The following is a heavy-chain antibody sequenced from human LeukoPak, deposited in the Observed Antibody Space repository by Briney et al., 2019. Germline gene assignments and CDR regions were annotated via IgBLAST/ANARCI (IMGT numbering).Heavy chain of an antibody. CDR2: INPNSGGT. D-gene: IGHD4-11*01. J-gene: IGHJ4*02. CDR1: GYTFTGYY. CDR3: ARVYSNYFYTY. Sequence: GASVKVSCKASGYTFTGYYMHWVRQAPGQGLEWMGWINPNSGGTNHAQKFQGRVTMTRDTSISTAYMELSRLRSDDTAVYYCARVYSNYFYTYWGQGTLVTVSS. V-gene: IGHV1-2*02.